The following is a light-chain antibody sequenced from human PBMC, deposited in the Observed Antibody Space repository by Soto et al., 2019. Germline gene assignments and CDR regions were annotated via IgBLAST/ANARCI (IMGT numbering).Light chain of an antibody. CDR3: HQYESYSPYT. V-gene: IGKV1-5*01. CDR2: GAS. J-gene: IGKJ2*01. Sequence: EIQMTQSPPTLAASIGERVTITCRASQNIGYSSAWYQHKAGQAPKLLIYGASSLESGVPSRFSGSGSGTEFTLTVSSLQPEDFATYYCHQYESYSPYTFGQGTKLEIK. CDR1: QNIGYS.